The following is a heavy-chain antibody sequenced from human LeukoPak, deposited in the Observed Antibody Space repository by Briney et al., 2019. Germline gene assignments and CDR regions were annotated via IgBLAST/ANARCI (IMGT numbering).Heavy chain of an antibody. J-gene: IGHJ4*02. CDR2: IYHSGST. CDR1: GGSISSYY. CDR3: ARSIAAAGPFDY. Sequence: SETLSLTCTVSGGSISSYYWSWIRQPPGKGLEWIGEIYHSGSTNYNPSLKSRVTISVDKSKNQFSLKLSSVTAADTAVYYCARSIAAAGPFDYWGQGTLVTVSS. V-gene: IGHV4-59*12. D-gene: IGHD6-13*01.